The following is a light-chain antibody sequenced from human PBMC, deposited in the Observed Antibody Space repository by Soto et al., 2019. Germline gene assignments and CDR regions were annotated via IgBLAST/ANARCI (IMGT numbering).Light chain of an antibody. CDR3: SSYTSSSTLV. CDR1: SSDVGSYDL. Sequence: QSALTQPASVSESPGQSITISCTGTSSDVGSYDLVSWYQHHPGTAPKLIVYEVNKRPSGVSARFSGSKSGNTASLTISGLQAEDEADYYCSSYTSSSTLVFGGGTKVTVL. V-gene: IGLV2-14*02. CDR2: EVN. J-gene: IGLJ2*01.